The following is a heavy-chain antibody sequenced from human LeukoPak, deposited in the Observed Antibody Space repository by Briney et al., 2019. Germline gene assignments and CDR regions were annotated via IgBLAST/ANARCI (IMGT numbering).Heavy chain of an antibody. Sequence: GGSLRLSCTVSGFTVSSNSMSWVRQAPGKGLEWVSGISPSGSTSYYADSVKGRFTISRDNAKNSLYLQMNSLRAEDTAVYYCARDNDRRQRDFDYWGQGTLVTVSS. CDR1: GFTVSSNS. CDR3: ARDNDRRQRDFDY. J-gene: IGHJ4*02. V-gene: IGHV3-48*04. CDR2: ISPSGSTS. D-gene: IGHD6-25*01.